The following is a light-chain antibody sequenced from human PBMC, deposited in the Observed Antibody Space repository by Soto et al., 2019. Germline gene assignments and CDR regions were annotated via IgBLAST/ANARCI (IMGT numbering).Light chain of an antibody. CDR2: GSS. CDR3: QQYGSSPRRYT. Sequence: EIVLTQSPGTLSLSPGEIATLACRASQSVSSSYLARYQQKPGQAPRLLIYGSSSRATGIPDRFSGSGSGTDCTLTISRLEHEDFAVYYCQQYGSSPRRYTFGQGAKLEIK. CDR1: QSVSSSY. V-gene: IGKV3-20*01. J-gene: IGKJ2*01.